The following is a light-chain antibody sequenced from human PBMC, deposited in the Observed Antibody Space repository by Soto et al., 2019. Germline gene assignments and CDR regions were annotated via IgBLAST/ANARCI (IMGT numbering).Light chain of an antibody. CDR2: DAS. CDR3: QQYNSYSPT. CDR1: QSISSW. Sequence: DIKMTQSPSTLSASVGDRVTITCLSSQSISSWLAWYQQKPGKAPKLLIYDASSLESGVPSRFSGSGSGTEFTLTISSLQPDDFATYYCQQYNSYSPTFGQGTKVDI. V-gene: IGKV1-5*01. J-gene: IGKJ1*01.